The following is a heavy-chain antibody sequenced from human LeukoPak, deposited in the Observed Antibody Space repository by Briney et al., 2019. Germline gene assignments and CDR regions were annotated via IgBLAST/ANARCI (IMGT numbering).Heavy chain of an antibody. Sequence: SETLSLTCTVSGGSISSYYWSWIRQPPGKGLEWIGYIYYSGSTNYNPSLKSRVTISVDTFKNQFSLKLSSVTAADTAVYYCARNDFWSGYSPYFDYWGQGTLVTVSS. CDR2: IYYSGST. D-gene: IGHD3-3*01. V-gene: IGHV4-59*01. CDR1: GGSISSYY. CDR3: ARNDFWSGYSPYFDY. J-gene: IGHJ4*02.